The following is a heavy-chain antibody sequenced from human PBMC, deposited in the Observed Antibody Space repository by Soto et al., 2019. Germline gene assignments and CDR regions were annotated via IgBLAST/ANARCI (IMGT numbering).Heavy chain of an antibody. CDR1: GFTFSSYG. Sequence: PGGSLRLSCAASGFTFSSYGMHWVRQAPGKGLGWVAVIWYDGSNKYYADSVKGRFTISRDNSKNTLYLQMNSLRAEDTAVYYCARVNYYDSSPTFDYWGQGTLVTVSS. D-gene: IGHD3-22*01. V-gene: IGHV3-33*01. J-gene: IGHJ4*02. CDR2: IWYDGSNK. CDR3: ARVNYYDSSPTFDY.